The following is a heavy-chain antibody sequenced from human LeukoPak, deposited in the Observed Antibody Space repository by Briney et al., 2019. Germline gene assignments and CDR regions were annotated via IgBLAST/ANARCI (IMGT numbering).Heavy chain of an antibody. V-gene: IGHV3-11*04. CDR3: ARDRVGARSNWFDP. CDR1: GFTFSDYY. J-gene: IGHJ5*02. CDR2: ISSSGSTI. Sequence: GGSLRLSCAASGFTFSDYYMSWIRQAPGKGLEWVSYISSSGSTIYYADSVKGRFTISRDNAKNSLYLQMNSLRAEDTAVYYCARDRVGARSNWFDPWGQGTLVTVSS. D-gene: IGHD1-26*01.